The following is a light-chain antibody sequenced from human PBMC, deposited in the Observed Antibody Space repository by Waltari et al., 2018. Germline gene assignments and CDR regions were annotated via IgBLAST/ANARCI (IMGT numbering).Light chain of an antibody. Sequence: QSVLTQPPSVSGAPGQRVTISCTGSWSNIGAGSDVHWYQQLPGQAPTLLVYGVNTRPPGVPDRFFGSKSGTSASLAIPGLQPEDEADYYCQSYDTSLGVVFGGGTKLTVL. CDR1: WSNIGAGSD. V-gene: IGLV1-40*01. CDR2: GVN. J-gene: IGLJ2*01. CDR3: QSYDTSLGVV.